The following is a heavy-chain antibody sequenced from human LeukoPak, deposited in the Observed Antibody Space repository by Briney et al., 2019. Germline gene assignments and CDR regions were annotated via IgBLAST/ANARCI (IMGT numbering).Heavy chain of an antibody. CDR2: INHSGST. J-gene: IGHJ3*02. Sequence: SETLSLTCAVYGGSFSGYYWSWIRQPPGKGLEWIGEINHSGSTNYNPSLKSRVTISLDTSRNQFSLKLNSVTAAGTAVYYCAKSNGYGLVDIWGQGTMVTVSS. D-gene: IGHD3-10*01. CDR1: GGSFSGYY. CDR3: AKSNGYGLVDI. V-gene: IGHV4-34*01.